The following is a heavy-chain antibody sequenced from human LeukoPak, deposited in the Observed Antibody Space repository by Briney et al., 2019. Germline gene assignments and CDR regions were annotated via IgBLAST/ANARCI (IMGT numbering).Heavy chain of an antibody. CDR3: ARRYSTTWYYFDY. CDR1: GFTFSSYA. Sequence: PGRSLRLSCAASGFTFSSYAMHWVRQAPGKGLEWVAVISYDGSMKYYADSVKGRFTISRDNSKNTLYLQMNSLRAEDTAVYYCARRYSTTWYYFDYWGQGTLVTVSS. J-gene: IGHJ4*02. CDR2: ISYDGSMK. D-gene: IGHD6-13*01. V-gene: IGHV3-30-3*01.